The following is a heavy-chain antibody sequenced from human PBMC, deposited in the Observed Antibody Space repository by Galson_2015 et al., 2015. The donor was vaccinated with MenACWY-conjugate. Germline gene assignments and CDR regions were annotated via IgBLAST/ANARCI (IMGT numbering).Heavy chain of an antibody. CDR1: GYRFSTYW. J-gene: IGHJ6*02. CDR2: IDPSDSYT. D-gene: IGHD1-1*01. Sequence: QSGAEVTKPGDSLRISCTASGYRFSTYWITWVRRVPGKGLEWMGRIDPSDSYTKYSPSFQGHVTISADKFINTAYLQWSSLKASDTAIYYCARRDGDDGASYYYGMDVWGQGTTVTVS. CDR3: ARRDGDDGASYYYGMDV. V-gene: IGHV5-10-1*01.